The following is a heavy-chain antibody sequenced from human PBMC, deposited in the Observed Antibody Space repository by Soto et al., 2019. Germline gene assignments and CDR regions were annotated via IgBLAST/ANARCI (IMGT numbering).Heavy chain of an antibody. CDR3: ARAPKFISTTGSPAF. CDR2: ISAFNGDT. CDR1: GYTKNTFG. V-gene: IGHV1-18*01. Sequence: ASVKVSCKASGYTKNTFGITWVRQAKEQGLEWVGWISAFNGDTNYAQKLQGRVTMTTDSFTNTAYMELRRLSFDDTAVYFCARAPKFISTTGSPAFWGQGTLVTVSS. D-gene: IGHD1-1*01. J-gene: IGHJ4*02.